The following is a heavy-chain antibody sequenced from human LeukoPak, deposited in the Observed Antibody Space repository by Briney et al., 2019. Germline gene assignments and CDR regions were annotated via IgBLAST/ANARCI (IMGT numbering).Heavy chain of an antibody. CDR1: GYSISSGYY. Sequence: LETLSLTCAVSGYSISSGYYRGWIRQAPGKGLEWIGSIYHSGSPHYNPSLKNRVTISVDTPKNQSSLKLSAVTAADTAVYYCARNGTSSYFDYWGQGTLVTASS. CDR3: ARNGTSSYFDY. D-gene: IGHD2-2*01. V-gene: IGHV4-38-2*01. J-gene: IGHJ4*02. CDR2: IYHSGSP.